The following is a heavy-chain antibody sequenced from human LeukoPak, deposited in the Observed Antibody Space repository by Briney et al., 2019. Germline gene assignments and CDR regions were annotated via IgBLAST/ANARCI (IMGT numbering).Heavy chain of an antibody. V-gene: IGHV1-2*02. CDR2: INPNSGGT. Sequence: GASVKVSCKASGYTFTGYYMHWVRQAPGQGLEWMGWINPNSGGTNYAQKFQGRVTMTRDTSISTAYMELSRLRSDDTAVYYCARAGRVTHYYYYMDVWGKGTTVTVSS. J-gene: IGHJ6*03. CDR1: GYTFTGYY. D-gene: IGHD4-23*01. CDR3: ARAGRVTHYYYYMDV.